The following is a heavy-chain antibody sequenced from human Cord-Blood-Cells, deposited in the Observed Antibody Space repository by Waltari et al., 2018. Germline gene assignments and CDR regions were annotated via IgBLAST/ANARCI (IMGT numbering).Heavy chain of an antibody. Sequence: EVQLVESGGGLVQPGGSLRVSCAGSGFTFSSSWLSWVRQAPGKGLEWVATIKQDGREKYYVDSAKGRFTISRDNAKNSLYLQMNSLRAEDTAVYYCARDYDFWSGYYFDYWGQGTLVTVSS. V-gene: IGHV3-7*01. CDR1: GFTFSSSW. CDR2: IKQDGREK. CDR3: ARDYDFWSGYYFDY. J-gene: IGHJ4*02. D-gene: IGHD3-3*01.